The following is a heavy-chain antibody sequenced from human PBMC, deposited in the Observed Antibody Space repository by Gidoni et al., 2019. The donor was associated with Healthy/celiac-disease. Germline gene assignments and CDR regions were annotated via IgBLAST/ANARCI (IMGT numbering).Heavy chain of an antibody. V-gene: IGHV3-49*05. CDR3: TREAENDSDRGAFDI. Sequence: EVQLVESGGGLVNPGRSLRLSCSPSGFPSGVSALRWFRQAPGKGLEWVGFIRSKAYGGTTEYAASVKGRFTISRDDSKSIAYLQMNSLKTEDTAVYYCTREAENDSDRGAFDIWGQGTMVTVSS. D-gene: IGHD3-22*01. J-gene: IGHJ3*02. CDR1: GFPSGVSA. CDR2: IRSKAYGGTT.